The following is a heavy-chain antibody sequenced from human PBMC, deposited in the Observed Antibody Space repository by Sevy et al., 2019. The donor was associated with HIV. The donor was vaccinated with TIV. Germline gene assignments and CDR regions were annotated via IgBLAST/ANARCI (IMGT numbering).Heavy chain of an antibody. J-gene: IGHJ4*02. CDR3: ARARGNTYYYDSSGYYYDY. D-gene: IGHD3-22*01. CDR1: RFTFSDHY. V-gene: IGHV3-72*01. Sequence: GGSLRLSCAASRFTFSDHYMDWVRQAPGKGLEWVGRTTNKANSYTTEYAASVKGRFTISRDDSKNSLYLQMNSLKTEDTAVYYCARARGNTYYYDSSGYYYDYWGQGTLVTVSS. CDR2: TTNKANSYTT.